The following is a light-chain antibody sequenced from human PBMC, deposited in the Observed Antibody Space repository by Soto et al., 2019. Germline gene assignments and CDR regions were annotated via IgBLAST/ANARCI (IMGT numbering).Light chain of an antibody. CDR3: QPYGSSGT. J-gene: IGKJ1*01. V-gene: IGKV3-20*01. CDR1: QSVSRTY. Sequence: EIVLTQSPGTLSLSPGERATLSCRASQSVSRTYLAWYQQKPVQAPRLLIYATSSRATGIPDRFSGSGSGTDFTLNISILEREDFAVYYCQPYGSSGTFGQGTKVEIK. CDR2: ATS.